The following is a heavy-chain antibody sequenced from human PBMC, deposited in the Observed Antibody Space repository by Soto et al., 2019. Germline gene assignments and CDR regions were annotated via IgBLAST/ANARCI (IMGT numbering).Heavy chain of an antibody. V-gene: IGHV4-30-4*01. J-gene: IGHJ5*02. CDR2: IYYSGST. Sequence: SSETLSLSCTVSGGSISIGDYYWSWIRQPPGKGLEWIGYIYYSGSTYYNPSLKSRVTISVDTSKNQFSLKLSSVTAADTAVYYCARVGGVRRRRSWFDPWGQGTLVTVYS. CDR1: GGSISIGDYY. CDR3: ARVGGVRRRRSWFDP. D-gene: IGHD3-16*01.